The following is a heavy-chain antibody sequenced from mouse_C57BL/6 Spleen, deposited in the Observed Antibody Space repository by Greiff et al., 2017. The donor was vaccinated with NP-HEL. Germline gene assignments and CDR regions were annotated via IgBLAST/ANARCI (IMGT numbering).Heavy chain of an antibody. D-gene: IGHD2-1*01. J-gene: IGHJ4*01. Sequence: VQLQQSGGGLVKPGGSLKLSCAASGFTFSDYGMHWVRQAPEKGLEWVAYISSGSSTIYYADTVKGRFTISRDNAKNTLFLQMTSLRSEDTAMYYCARPLYYGNYRYAMDYWGQGTSVTVSS. CDR3: ARPLYYGNYRYAMDY. CDR1: GFTFSDYG. V-gene: IGHV5-17*01. CDR2: ISSGSSTI.